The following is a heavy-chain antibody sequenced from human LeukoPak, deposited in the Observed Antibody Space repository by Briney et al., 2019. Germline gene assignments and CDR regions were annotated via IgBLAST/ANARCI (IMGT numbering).Heavy chain of an antibody. J-gene: IGHJ4*02. V-gene: IGHV1-3*01. D-gene: IGHD6-6*01. Sequence: GASVKVSCKASGYTFTTYAIHWVRQAPGQRLEWMGWINAGNGDTKYSQKFQGRVTITRDTSASTAYMELGSLRSGDTAVYYCARDSAGPLYSSSYYFDYWGQGTLVTVSS. CDR2: INAGNGDT. CDR3: ARDSAGPLYSSSYYFDY. CDR1: GYTFTTYA.